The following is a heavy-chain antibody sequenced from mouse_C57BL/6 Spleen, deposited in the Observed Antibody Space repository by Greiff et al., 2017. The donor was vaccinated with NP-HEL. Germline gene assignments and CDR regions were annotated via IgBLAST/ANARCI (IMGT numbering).Heavy chain of an antibody. Sequence: QVQLQQSGPELVKPGASVKISCKASGYAFSSSWMNWVKQRPGKGLEWIGRIYPGDGDTNYNGKFKGKATLTADKSSSTAYMQLSSLTSEDSAVYFCALGGGGFAYWGQGTLVTVSA. J-gene: IGHJ3*01. V-gene: IGHV1-82*01. CDR3: ALGGGGFAY. D-gene: IGHD3-3*01. CDR1: GYAFSSSW. CDR2: IYPGDGDT.